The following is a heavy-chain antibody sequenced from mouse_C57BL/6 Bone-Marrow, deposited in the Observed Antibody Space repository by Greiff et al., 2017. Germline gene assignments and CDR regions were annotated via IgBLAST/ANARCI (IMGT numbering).Heavy chain of an antibody. V-gene: IGHV14-4*01. J-gene: IGHJ2*01. CDR2: IDPENGDT. CDR3: LGDYYGSSYGFDY. CDR1: GFNIKDDY. D-gene: IGHD1-1*01. Sequence: VQLQQSGAELVRPGASVKLSCTASGFNIKDDYMHWVKQRPEQGLEWIGWIDPENGDTEYASKFQGKATITAETSSNTAYLQLSSLTSEDTAVYYCLGDYYGSSYGFDYWGQGTTLTVSS.